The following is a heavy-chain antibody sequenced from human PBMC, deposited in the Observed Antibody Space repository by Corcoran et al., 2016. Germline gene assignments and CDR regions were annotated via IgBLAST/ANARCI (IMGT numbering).Heavy chain of an antibody. V-gene: IGHV3-33*01. D-gene: IGHD2-2*01. CDR1: GFTFSSYG. CDR2: IWYDGSKK. CDR3: ARSAFVVPDAISNWVDP. J-gene: IGHJ5*02. Sequence: QVQLVESGGGVVQPGGSLRLSCAASGFTFSSYGMHWVRQAPGKGLEWVAVIWYDGSKKYYADSVKGRFTISRDNSKNTLYLQMNSLRAEDTAVYYCARSAFVVPDAISNWVDPWGQGTLVTVSS.